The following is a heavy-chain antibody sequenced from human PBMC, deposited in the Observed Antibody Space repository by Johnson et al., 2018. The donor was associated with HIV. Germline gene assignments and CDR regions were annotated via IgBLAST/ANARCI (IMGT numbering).Heavy chain of an antibody. CDR3: AKDWLRYSSSPNKAFDF. V-gene: IGHV3-9*01. CDR2: ISWNSDTI. Sequence: QLVESGGGLVQPGRSLRLSCAVSGFTFGDYAMHWVRQAPGKGLEWVSGISWNSDTIGYADSVKGRFTISRDNAKNSLYLQMYSLRDEDTALYYCAKDWLRYSSSPNKAFDFWGQGTMVTVSS. CDR1: GFTFGDYA. D-gene: IGHD6-6*01. J-gene: IGHJ3*01.